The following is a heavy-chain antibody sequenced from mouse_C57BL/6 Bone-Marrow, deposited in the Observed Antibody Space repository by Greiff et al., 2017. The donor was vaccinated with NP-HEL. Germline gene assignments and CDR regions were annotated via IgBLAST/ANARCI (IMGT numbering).Heavy chain of an antibody. V-gene: IGHV14-4*01. CDR2: IDPENGDT. CDR3: TTWGSNFYAMDY. D-gene: IGHD2-5*01. CDR1: GFNIKDDY. J-gene: IGHJ4*01. Sequence: DVHLVESGAELVRPGASVKLSCTASGFNIKDDYMHWVKQRPEQGLEWIGWIDPENGDTESASKFPGKATITADTSSNTAYLQLSSLTSEDTAVYYCTTWGSNFYAMDYWGQGTSVTVSS.